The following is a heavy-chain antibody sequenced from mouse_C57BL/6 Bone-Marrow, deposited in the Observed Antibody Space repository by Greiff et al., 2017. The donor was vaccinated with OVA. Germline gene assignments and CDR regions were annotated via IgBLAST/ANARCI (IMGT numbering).Heavy chain of an antibody. CDR2: IDPANGNT. Sequence: VHVKQSVAELVRPGASVKLSSTASGFNIKNTYMHWVKQRPEQGLEWIGRIDPANGNTKYAPKFQGKATITADTSSNTAYLQLSSLTSEDTAIYYCARDYDLYWYFDVWGTGTTVTVSS. CDR1: GFNIKNTY. J-gene: IGHJ1*03. CDR3: ARDYDLYWYFDV. D-gene: IGHD2-4*01. V-gene: IGHV14-3*01.